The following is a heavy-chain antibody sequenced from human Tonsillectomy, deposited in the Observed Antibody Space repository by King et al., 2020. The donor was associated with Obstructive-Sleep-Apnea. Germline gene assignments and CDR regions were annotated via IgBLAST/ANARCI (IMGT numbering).Heavy chain of an antibody. V-gene: IGHV3-74*01. Sequence: VQLVESGGGLVQPGGSLRLSCASSGFTFSSYWMHWVGQAPGKGLVWVSRINSDVSSTSDADSVKGLFTISRDNAKNTLYLQMNSLRAEDTAVYHCARDPTQPLGYYDSSGYNNWFDPWGQGTLVTVSS. D-gene: IGHD3-22*01. CDR2: INSDVSST. J-gene: IGHJ5*02. CDR1: GFTFSSYW. CDR3: ARDPTQPLGYYDSSGYNNWFDP.